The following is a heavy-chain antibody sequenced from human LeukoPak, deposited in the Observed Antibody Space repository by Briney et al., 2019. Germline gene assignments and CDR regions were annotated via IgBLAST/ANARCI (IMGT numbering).Heavy chain of an antibody. CDR1: GFTFSSYA. CDR2: ISYDGSNK. J-gene: IGHJ4*02. Sequence: GSLRLSCAASGFTFSSYAMHWVRQAPGKGLEWVAVISYDGSNKYYADSVKGRFTISRDNSKNTLYLQMNSLRAEDTAVYYCARAPLQYIVAYYFDYWGQGTLVTVSS. D-gene: IGHD2-21*01. CDR3: ARAPLQYIVAYYFDY. V-gene: IGHV3-30-3*01.